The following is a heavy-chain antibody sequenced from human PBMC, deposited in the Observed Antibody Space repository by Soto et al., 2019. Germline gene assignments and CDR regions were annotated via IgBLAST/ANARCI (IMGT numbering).Heavy chain of an antibody. CDR3: ATTWIQLWSFDY. CDR1: GFTFSSYA. J-gene: IGHJ4*02. CDR2: ISYDGSNK. D-gene: IGHD5-18*01. V-gene: IGHV3-30-3*01. Sequence: GGSLRLSCAASGFTFSSYAMHWVRQAPGKGLEWVAVISYDGSNKYYADSVKGRFTIPRDNSKNTLYLQMNSLRAEDTAVYYCATTWIQLWSFDYWGQGTLVTVSS.